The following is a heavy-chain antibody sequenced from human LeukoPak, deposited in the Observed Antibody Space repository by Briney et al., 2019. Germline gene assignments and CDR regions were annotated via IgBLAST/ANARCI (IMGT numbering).Heavy chain of an antibody. CDR2: INPNSGGT. CDR1: GYTFTGYY. CDR3: AKDLGGKPYYYYGWDV. V-gene: IGHV1-2*02. J-gene: IGHJ6*02. Sequence: GASVKVSCKASGYTFTGYYMHWVRQAPGQGLEWMGWINPNSGGTNYAQKFQGRVTMTRDTSISTAYMELSRLRSDDTAVYYCAKDLGGKPYYYYGWDVWGQGTTVTVSS.